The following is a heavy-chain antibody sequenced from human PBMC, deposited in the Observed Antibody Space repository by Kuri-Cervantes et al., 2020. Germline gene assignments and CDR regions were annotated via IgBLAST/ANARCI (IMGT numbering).Heavy chain of an antibody. J-gene: IGHJ4*02. V-gene: IGHV3-11*01. D-gene: IGHD2-15*01. Sequence: LSLTCAVYGGSFSDYYMSWIRQAPGRGLEWVSYISSSGSTIYYADSVKGRFTISRDNAKNSLYLQMNSLRAEDTAVYYCAREGRYCSGGSCYSDYWGQGTLVTVSS. CDR2: ISSSGSTI. CDR1: GGSFSDYY. CDR3: AREGRYCSGGSCYSDY.